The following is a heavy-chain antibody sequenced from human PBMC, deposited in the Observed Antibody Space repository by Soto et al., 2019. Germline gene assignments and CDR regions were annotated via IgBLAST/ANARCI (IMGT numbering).Heavy chain of an antibody. J-gene: IGHJ4*02. D-gene: IGHD5-18*01. CDR3: ARHGWRTAMVTLSDYYYFDY. CDR2: IYYSGST. CDR1: GGSISSSSYY. V-gene: IGHV4-39*01. Sequence: SETLSLTCTVSGGSISSSSYYWGWIRQPPGKGLEWIGSIYYSGSTYYNPSLKSRVTISVDTSKNQFSLKLSSVTAADTAVYYCARHGWRTAMVTLSDYYYFDYWGQGTLVTVSS.